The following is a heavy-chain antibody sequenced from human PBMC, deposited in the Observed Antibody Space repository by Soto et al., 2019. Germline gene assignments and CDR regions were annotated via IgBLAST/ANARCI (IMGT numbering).Heavy chain of an antibody. CDR1: GFTFSGYA. Sequence: GSLRLSCAASGFTFSGYAMSWVRQAPGKGLEWVSGISGGGGSTYYADSVKGRFTISRDNSKNTLYLQMNSLRAEDTAVYYCAKCPHTVGYCSGGSCYLFDYWCQGILVTVSS. CDR3: AKCPHTVGYCSGGSCYLFDY. V-gene: IGHV3-23*01. D-gene: IGHD2-15*01. CDR2: ISGGGGST. J-gene: IGHJ4*02.